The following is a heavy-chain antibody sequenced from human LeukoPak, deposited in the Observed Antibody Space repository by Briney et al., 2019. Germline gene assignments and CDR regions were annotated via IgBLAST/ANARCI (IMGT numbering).Heavy chain of an antibody. Sequence: PGGSLRLSCAASGFTFSACAMHWVHQAPGKGLEWVAVISYDGNNKYSADSVKGRFTISRDNSKNTLYLQMNSLRVEDTAMYYCASGGSYDFWSGYYTPFDYWGQGTLVTVSS. CDR3: ASGGSYDFWSGYYTPFDY. CDR2: ISYDGNNK. D-gene: IGHD3-3*01. V-gene: IGHV3-30*01. J-gene: IGHJ4*02. CDR1: GFTFSACA.